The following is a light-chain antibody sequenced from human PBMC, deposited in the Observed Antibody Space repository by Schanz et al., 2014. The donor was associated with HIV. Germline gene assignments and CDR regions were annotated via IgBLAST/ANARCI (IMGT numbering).Light chain of an antibody. V-gene: IGKV3-15*01. CDR3: QQSNNWPLT. Sequence: EIVLTQSPGSLSLSPGGRATLSCRASQSISSNLAWYHQKPGQAPRLLIYGASTRATGIPARFSGSGSGTEFTLTISSLQSEDSAIYYCQQSNNWPLTFGGGTKVEIK. J-gene: IGKJ4*01. CDR2: GAS. CDR1: QSISSN.